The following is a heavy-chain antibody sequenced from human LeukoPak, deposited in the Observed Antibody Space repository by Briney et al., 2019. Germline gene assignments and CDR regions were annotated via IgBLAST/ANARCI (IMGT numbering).Heavy chain of an antibody. V-gene: IGHV4-59*01. CDR2: IYYSGST. J-gene: IGHJ3*02. CDR1: GGSISSYY. Sequence: SETLSLTCTVSGGSISSYYWSWIRQPPGKGLEWIGYIYYSGSTNYNPSLKGRVTISVDTSKNQFSLKLSSVTAADTAVYYCARAAGGAFDIWGQGTMVTVSS. D-gene: IGHD6-13*01. CDR3: ARAAGGAFDI.